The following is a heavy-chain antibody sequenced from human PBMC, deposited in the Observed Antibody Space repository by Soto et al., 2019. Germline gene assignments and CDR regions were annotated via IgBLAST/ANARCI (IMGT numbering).Heavy chain of an antibody. J-gene: IGHJ4*02. D-gene: IGHD2-2*01. CDR2: INHSGST. CDR1: GGSFSGYY. V-gene: IGHV4-34*01. CDR3: ARGRHCSSTSCTTRRNYYFDY. Sequence: PSETLSHTCAVYGGSFSGYYWIWIRQPPGKGLEWIGEINHSGSTNYNPSLKSRVTISVDTSKNQFSLKLSSVTAADTAVYYCARGRHCSSTSCTTRRNYYFDYWGQGTLVTVSS.